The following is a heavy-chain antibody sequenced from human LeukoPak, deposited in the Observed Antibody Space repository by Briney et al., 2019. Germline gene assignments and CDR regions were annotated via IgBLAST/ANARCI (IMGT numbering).Heavy chain of an antibody. CDR1: GFTFSNNA. Sequence: GGSLRLSCAASGFTFSNNAMSWVRQARGKGLEGVSTISDSGGSTYYADSVKGRLTISRDNSKNTLYLQMSSLRAKDTAIHYCAKVPYSNYGSGRPPFMDVWGQGTTVAVSS. J-gene: IGHJ6*02. D-gene: IGHD3-10*01. CDR2: ISDSGGST. V-gene: IGHV3-23*01. CDR3: AKVPYSNYGSGRPPFMDV.